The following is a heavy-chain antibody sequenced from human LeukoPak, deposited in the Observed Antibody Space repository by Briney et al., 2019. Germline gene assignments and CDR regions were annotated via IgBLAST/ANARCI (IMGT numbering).Heavy chain of an antibody. CDR3: ARGRSSMVRGYYYYYMDV. D-gene: IGHD3-10*01. V-gene: IGHV4-59*01. J-gene: IGHJ6*03. CDR1: GCTISSYY. CDR2: IYYGGST. Sequence: PSETLSLTGTGSGCTISSYYWSWIRQPPGKGLEWIVYIYYGGSTNYNPSLKSRVTISVDTSKNQFSLKLSSVTAADTAVYYCARGRSSMVRGYYYYYMDVWGKGTTVTISS.